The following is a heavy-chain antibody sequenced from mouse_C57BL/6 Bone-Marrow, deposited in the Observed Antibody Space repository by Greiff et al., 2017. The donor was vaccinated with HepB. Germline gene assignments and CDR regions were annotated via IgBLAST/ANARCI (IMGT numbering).Heavy chain of an antibody. CDR1: GYSITSDY. CDR3: ARTVEDPYYFDY. V-gene: IGHV3-8*01. J-gene: IGHJ2*01. D-gene: IGHD1-1*01. CDR2: ISYSGST. Sequence: EVNVVESGPGLAKPSQTLSLTCSVTGYSITSDYWNWIRKFPGNKLEYMGYISYSGSTYSNPSLKSRLSITRDTSKNQYYLQLNSVTTEDTATYYCARTVEDPYYFDYWGQGTTLTVSS.